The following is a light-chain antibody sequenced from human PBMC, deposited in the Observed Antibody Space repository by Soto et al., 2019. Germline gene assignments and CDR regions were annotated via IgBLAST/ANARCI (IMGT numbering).Light chain of an antibody. J-gene: IGLJ1*01. CDR1: SSDVGGYNF. Sequence: QSALTQPASVSGSPGQSITISCTGTSSDVGGYNFVSWYQQYPGKAPKLIIYDVTDRPSGVSIRFAGSKSDNTASLTISGLQAEDEADYSCSSYSISSTRYVFGTGTKLTVL. CDR2: DVT. V-gene: IGLV2-14*01. CDR3: SSYSISSTRYV.